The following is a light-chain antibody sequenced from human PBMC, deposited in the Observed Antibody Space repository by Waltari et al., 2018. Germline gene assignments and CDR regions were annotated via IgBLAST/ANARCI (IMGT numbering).Light chain of an antibody. Sequence: QSALTQPRSVSGSPGQSVTISCTGTSSDVGGYNYVSWYQQPPGKAPKLVIYDVSKRPSGVPDRFSGSKSGNTASLTISGLQAEDEADYYCCSYAYTYWVFGGGTKLTVL. V-gene: IGLV2-11*01. CDR1: SSDVGGYNY. J-gene: IGLJ3*02. CDR2: DVS. CDR3: CSYAYTYWV.